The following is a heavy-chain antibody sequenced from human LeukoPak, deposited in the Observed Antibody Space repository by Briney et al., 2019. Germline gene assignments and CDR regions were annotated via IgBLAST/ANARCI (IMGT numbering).Heavy chain of an antibody. V-gene: IGHV4-59*08. CDR3: ARARGYSSSCYFDY. CDR1: GCTISSYY. D-gene: IGHD6-13*01. CDR2: IYYTGNT. J-gene: IGHJ4*02. Sequence: SETLSLTCTVAGCTISSYYWSWIRQPPGKGLEWSGDIYYTGNTNYNPSLKSRVTISVDTSKNQFSLKLSSVTAADTAVYYCARARGYSSSCYFDYWGKGTLVTVSS.